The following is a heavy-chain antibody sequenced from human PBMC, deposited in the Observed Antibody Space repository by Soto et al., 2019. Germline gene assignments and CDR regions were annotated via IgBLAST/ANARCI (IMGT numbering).Heavy chain of an antibody. CDR3: AREAAFNRFDY. CDR2: IKEDGSAT. D-gene: IGHD6-13*01. Sequence: EVQLVESGGGLVQPGGSLRLSCAASGFTFSGSWMTWIRQAPGKGLEWVANIKEDGSATNYVDSVKGRFTVSRDNAKNSLYLQLYSLRVEDTAVYFCAREAAFNRFDYWGPGTLVTVSS. J-gene: IGHJ4*02. V-gene: IGHV3-7*01. CDR1: GFTFSGSW.